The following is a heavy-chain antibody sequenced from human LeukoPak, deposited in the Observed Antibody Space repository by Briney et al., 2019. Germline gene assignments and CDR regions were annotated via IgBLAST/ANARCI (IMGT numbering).Heavy chain of an antibody. Sequence: GASVKVSCKASGYTFTSYAMHWVRQAPGQRLEWMGWINAGNGNTKYSQKFQGRVTITRDTSASTAYMELSSLRSEDTAVYYCARDLYPVIVVVNYVSFGYWGQGTLVTVSS. D-gene: IGHD3-22*01. V-gene: IGHV1-3*01. CDR1: GYTFTSYA. CDR2: INAGNGNT. J-gene: IGHJ4*02. CDR3: ARDLYPVIVVVNYVSFGY.